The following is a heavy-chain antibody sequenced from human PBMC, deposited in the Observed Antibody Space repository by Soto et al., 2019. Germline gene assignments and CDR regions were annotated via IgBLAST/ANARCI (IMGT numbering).Heavy chain of an antibody. D-gene: IGHD3-10*01. V-gene: IGHV1-69*13. Sequence: ASVKVSCKASGGTFSSYAISWVRQAPGQGLEWMGGIIPIFGIANYAQKFQGRVTITADESTSTAYMELSSPRSEDTAVYYCARRSLYGSGSYPNAFDYWGQGTLVTVSS. J-gene: IGHJ4*02. CDR3: ARRSLYGSGSYPNAFDY. CDR2: IIPIFGIA. CDR1: GGTFSSYA.